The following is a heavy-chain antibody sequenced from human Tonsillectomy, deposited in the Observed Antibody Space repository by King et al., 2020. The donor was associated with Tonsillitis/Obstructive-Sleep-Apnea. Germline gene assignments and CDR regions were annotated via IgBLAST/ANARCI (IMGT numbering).Heavy chain of an antibody. V-gene: IGHV3-30*04. CDR1: GFTFSSYA. J-gene: IGHJ4*02. D-gene: IGHD2-2*01. Sequence: VQLVESGGGVVQPGRSLRLSCAASGFTFSSYAMHWVRQAPGKGLEWVAVISYDGSNKYYADSVKGRFTISRDNSKNTLYLQMNSLRAGDTAVYYCARVPSPYCSSTSCYDGVDYWGQGTLVTVSS. CDR2: ISYDGSNK. CDR3: ARVPSPYCSSTSCYDGVDY.